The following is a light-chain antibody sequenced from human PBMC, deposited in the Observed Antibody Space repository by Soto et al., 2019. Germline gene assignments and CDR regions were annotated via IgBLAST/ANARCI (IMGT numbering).Light chain of an antibody. J-gene: IGKJ1*01. CDR2: GAS. CDR1: QSVSSIY. CDR3: HQYDSWT. V-gene: IGKV3-20*01. Sequence: IVMTQSPATLSVSPGERATLSCRASQSVSSIYLAWYQQKPGQAPRLLIYGASSRATGIPDRFSGSGSGTDFTLTISRLEPEDFAVYYCHQYDSWTFGQGTKVDI.